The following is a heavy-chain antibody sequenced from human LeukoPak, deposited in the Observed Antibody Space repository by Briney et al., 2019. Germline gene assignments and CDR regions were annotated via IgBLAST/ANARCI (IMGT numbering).Heavy chain of an antibody. CDR2: ISDSGSTI. J-gene: IGHJ4*02. CDR3: ATVPEGSWYPSY. D-gene: IGHD6-13*01. CDR1: GFTYSDYY. Sequence: GGSLRLSCAASGFTYSDYYMSWIRQAPGEGLEWVSYISDSGSTIYYADSLQGRFTISRDNAKNSLYLQMNSLRAEDTAVYYCATVPEGSWYPSYWGQGTLVTVSS. V-gene: IGHV3-11*01.